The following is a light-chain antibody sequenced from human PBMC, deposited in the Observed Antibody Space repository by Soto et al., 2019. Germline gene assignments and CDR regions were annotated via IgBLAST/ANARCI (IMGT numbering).Light chain of an antibody. J-gene: IGKJ1*01. CDR2: GAS. CDR1: QSVSSSY. CDR3: QQYGSSPPWT. Sequence: DIELTQSPGTLSLSPGERATLSCRASQSVSSSYLAWYQQKPGQAPRLLIYGASSRASGVPDRFSGSGSGTDFTLTISRLEPEDFAVYYCQQYGSSPPWTFGQGTKVEIK. V-gene: IGKV3-20*01.